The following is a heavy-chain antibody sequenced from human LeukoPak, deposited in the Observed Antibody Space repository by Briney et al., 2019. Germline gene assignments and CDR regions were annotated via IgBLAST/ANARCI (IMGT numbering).Heavy chain of an antibody. CDR1: GGSISSYY. V-gene: IGHV4-59*01. D-gene: IGHD4-23*01. CDR2: IYYSGST. CDR3: ARESAPYGGNLDD. Sequence: SETLSLTCTASGGSISSYYWSWIRQPPGKGLEWIGYIYYSGSTNYNPSLKSRVTISVDTSKNQFSLKLSSVTAADTAVYYCARESAPYGGNLDDWGQGTLVTVSS. J-gene: IGHJ4*02.